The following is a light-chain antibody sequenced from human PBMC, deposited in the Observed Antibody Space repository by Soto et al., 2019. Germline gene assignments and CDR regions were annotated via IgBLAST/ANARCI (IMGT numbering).Light chain of an antibody. CDR1: QYVGSR. Sequence: EILLTQSPATLSVSPVERATLSCRASQYVGSRLAWYQHKPGQAPRLLIYYMSKRATGIPARFSGSGSGTDFTLTISSLAPDDFAIYYCHQRQSWPRTFGQGTKVDIK. V-gene: IGKV3-11*01. CDR3: HQRQSWPRT. J-gene: IGKJ1*01. CDR2: YMS.